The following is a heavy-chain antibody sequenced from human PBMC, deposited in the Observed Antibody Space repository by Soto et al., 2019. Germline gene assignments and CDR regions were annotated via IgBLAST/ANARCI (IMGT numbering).Heavy chain of an antibody. CDR3: AKFKGLQAPDAFDI. Sequence: TVGALRLRCAASGCTCGNDARRWVRQAQGKGLEWVSAISGSGGSTYYADSVKGRFTISRDNSKNTLYLQMNSLRAEDTAVYYCAKFKGLQAPDAFDIWGQGTMVTVTS. CDR2: ISGSGGST. CDR1: GCTCGNDA. V-gene: IGHV3-23*01. J-gene: IGHJ3*02. D-gene: IGHD1-1*01.